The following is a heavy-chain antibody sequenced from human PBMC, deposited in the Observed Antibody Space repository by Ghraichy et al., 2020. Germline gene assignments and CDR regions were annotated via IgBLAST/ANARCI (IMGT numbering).Heavy chain of an antibody. CDR3: TTMIVGATPDF. Sequence: GGSLRLSCAASGFTFSNYSISWVRQAPGKGLEWVSSISTSSSHMYYADSVKGRFTISRDNAKNSVYLQMNSLRAEDTAVYYCTTMIVGATPDFWGQGTLVTVSS. CDR2: ISTSSSHM. V-gene: IGHV3-21*01. J-gene: IGHJ4*02. CDR1: GFTFSNYS. D-gene: IGHD1-26*01.